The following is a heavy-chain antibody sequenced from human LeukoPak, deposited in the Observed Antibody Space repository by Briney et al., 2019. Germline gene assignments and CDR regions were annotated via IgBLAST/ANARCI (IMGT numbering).Heavy chain of an antibody. Sequence: GGSLRLSCAASGFTFSSYAMSWVRQAPGKGLEWVSAISGSGGSTYYADSVEGRFTLSRDNSKNTLYLQMNSLRAEDTAVYYCAKQGCSGGSCYFDYWGQGTLVTVSS. J-gene: IGHJ4*02. CDR1: GFTFSSYA. CDR2: ISGSGGST. CDR3: AKQGCSGGSCYFDY. D-gene: IGHD2-15*01. V-gene: IGHV3-23*01.